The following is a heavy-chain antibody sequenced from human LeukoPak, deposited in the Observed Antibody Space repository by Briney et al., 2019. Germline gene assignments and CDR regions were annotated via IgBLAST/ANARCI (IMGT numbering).Heavy chain of an antibody. CDR1: GFTFSSYS. V-gene: IGHV3-21*01. CDR2: ISSSSSYI. CDR3: ARGETAMVPSPPTLFY. J-gene: IGHJ4*02. D-gene: IGHD5-18*01. Sequence: PGGSLRLSCAASGFTFSSYSMNWVRQAPGKGLEWVSSISSSSSYIYYADSVKGRFTISRDNAKNSLYLQMNSLRAEDMAVYYCARGETAMVPSPPTLFYWGQGTLVTVSS.